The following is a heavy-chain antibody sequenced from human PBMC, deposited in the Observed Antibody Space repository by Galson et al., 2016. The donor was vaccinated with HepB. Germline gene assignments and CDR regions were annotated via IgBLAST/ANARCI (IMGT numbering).Heavy chain of an antibody. D-gene: IGHD2-15*01. Sequence: SETLSLTCTVNGGSLSAYYWNWIRQSPGKGLEWIGEVNHSGATDYNPSLKSRVTISVDTSKKQFSLNLNSVTAADTAVYYCATGYCSGGSCYSGALDIWGQGTMVTGS. V-gene: IGHV4-34*01. CDR3: ATGYCSGGSCYSGALDI. J-gene: IGHJ3*02. CDR2: VNHSGAT. CDR1: GGSLSAYY.